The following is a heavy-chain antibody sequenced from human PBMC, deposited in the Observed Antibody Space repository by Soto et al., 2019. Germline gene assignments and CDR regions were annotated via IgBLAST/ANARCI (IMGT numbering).Heavy chain of an antibody. CDR2: IKQDGSEK. CDR1: GFPFISYW. Sequence: WGSLSLSCSASGFPFISYWMSWVRQAPGKGLEWVANIKQDGSEKYYVDSVKGRLTLSRDNAKNSLQLQMSSLRDEDTAVYFCARVAYGNGWIFDYWGQGTLVTVSS. D-gene: IGHD6-19*01. CDR3: ARVAYGNGWIFDY. V-gene: IGHV3-7*01. J-gene: IGHJ4*01.